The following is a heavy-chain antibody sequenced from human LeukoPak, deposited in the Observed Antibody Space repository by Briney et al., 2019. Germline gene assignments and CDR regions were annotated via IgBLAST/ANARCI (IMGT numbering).Heavy chain of an antibody. CDR3: ARGRMQQLVPEYYFDY. Sequence: ASVKVSCKASGYTFTSYGISWVRQAPGQGLEWMGWISAYNGNTNYAQKLQGRVTMTTDTSTSTAYMELRSLRSDDTAMYYCARGRMQQLVPEYYFDYWGQGTLVTVSS. CDR1: GYTFTSYG. D-gene: IGHD6-13*01. V-gene: IGHV1-18*01. J-gene: IGHJ4*02. CDR2: ISAYNGNT.